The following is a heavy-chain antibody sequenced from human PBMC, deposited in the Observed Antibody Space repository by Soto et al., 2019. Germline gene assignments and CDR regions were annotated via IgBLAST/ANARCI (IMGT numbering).Heavy chain of an antibody. J-gene: IGHJ4*02. V-gene: IGHV1-69*12. D-gene: IGHD5-12*01. CDR1: GGTFSSYA. CDR3: ARHVDIVATRAFHY. Sequence: QVQLVQSGAEVKKPGSSVKVSCKASGGTFSSYAISWVRQAPGQGLEWMGGIIPIFGTANYAQKFHGRRTLTADESKGTAPLELRSLRSEDTAVYYCARHVDIVATRAFHYWGQGTLGTVSS. CDR2: IIPIFGTA.